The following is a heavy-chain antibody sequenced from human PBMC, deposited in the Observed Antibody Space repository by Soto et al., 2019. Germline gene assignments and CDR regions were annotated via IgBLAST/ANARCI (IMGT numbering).Heavy chain of an antibody. CDR2: IKGDGSTT. Sequence: EVQLVESGGGLVQPGGSLRLSGATSGFTFSDYWIHWVRQAPGKGLVWVSRIKGDGSTTNYAESVRGRITISRDNAKNTVHLQMSGLSDDDTGVYYCARATRGGYYLDYWGQGTLATVSS. CDR1: GFTFSDYW. V-gene: IGHV3-74*01. CDR3: ARATRGGYYLDY. J-gene: IGHJ4*02.